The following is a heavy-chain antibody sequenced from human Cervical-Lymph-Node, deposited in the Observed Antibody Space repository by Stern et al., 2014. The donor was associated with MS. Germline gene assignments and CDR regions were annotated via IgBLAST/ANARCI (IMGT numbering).Heavy chain of an antibody. Sequence: QVTLRESGPVLVKPTETLTLTCTVSGFSLSNARMGVSWIRQPPGKALEWLAPLFSNDEKSYITSLQSRLTISKDTSKSQVVLTMTNMDPVDTATYYCARTRGYSNGYYYYGMDVWGQGTTVTVSS. CDR1: GFSLSNARMG. CDR3: ARTRGYSNGYYYYGMDV. V-gene: IGHV2-26*01. CDR2: LFSNDEK. D-gene: IGHD5-18*01. J-gene: IGHJ6*02.